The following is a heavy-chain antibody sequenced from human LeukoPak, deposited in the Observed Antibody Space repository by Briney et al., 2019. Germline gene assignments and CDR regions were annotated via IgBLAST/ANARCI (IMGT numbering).Heavy chain of an antibody. J-gene: IGHJ3*02. D-gene: IGHD5-24*01. CDR1: GGSFSGYY. V-gene: IGHV4-59*01. Sequence: SETLSLTCAVYGGSFSGYYWSWIRQPPGKGLEWIGYIYYSGSTNYNPSLKSRVTISVDTSKNQFSLKLSSVTAADTAVYYCARDPPEKNAFDIWGQGTMVTVSS. CDR3: ARDPPEKNAFDI. CDR2: IYYSGST.